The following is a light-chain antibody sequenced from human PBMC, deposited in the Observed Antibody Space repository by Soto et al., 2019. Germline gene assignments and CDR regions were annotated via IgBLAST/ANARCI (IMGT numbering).Light chain of an antibody. V-gene: IGKV3-11*01. CDR2: DAS. CDR3: QHFFSPPFP. Sequence: EIVLTQSPATLSLSPGERATLSCRASQSVSRFLAWYQQKPGQAPRLLIYDASNRATGIPARFSGSGSGTDFTLTISSLEPEDFAVYYCQHFFSPPFPFGQGTKLEIK. J-gene: IGKJ2*01. CDR1: QSVSRF.